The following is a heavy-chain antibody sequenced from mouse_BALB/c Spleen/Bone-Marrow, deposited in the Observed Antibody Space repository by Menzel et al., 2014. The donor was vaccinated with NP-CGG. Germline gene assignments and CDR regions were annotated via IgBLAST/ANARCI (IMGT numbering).Heavy chain of an antibody. V-gene: IGHV1-18*01. CDR3: ARKYYYAMDF. CDR1: GYSFTDYT. J-gene: IGHJ4*01. CDR2: INPYNGGT. Sequence: EVQLQQSGPELVKPGASMKISCKASGYSFTDYTMNWVKQSHGKNLERIGLINPYNGGTTYSQKFKAKATLTVDKSSSTAYMEFLSLTSEDSAVYYCARKYYYAMDFWGQGTSVTVSS.